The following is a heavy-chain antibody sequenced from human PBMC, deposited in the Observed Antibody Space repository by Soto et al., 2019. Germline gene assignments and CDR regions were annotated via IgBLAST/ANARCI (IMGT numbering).Heavy chain of an antibody. Sequence: QVQLQESGPGLVKPSETLSLTCTVSGGSIGTYYWSWIRQPPGKGLELIGFIYYSGNTNYNPSLTSRVTISLDPSKNQFSLKLSSVTAADTAVYYCARMTTRDFGMDVWGQGTTVAVSS. CDR2: IYYSGNT. CDR1: GGSIGTYY. V-gene: IGHV4-59*01. J-gene: IGHJ6*02. CDR3: ARMTTRDFGMDV. D-gene: IGHD4-17*01.